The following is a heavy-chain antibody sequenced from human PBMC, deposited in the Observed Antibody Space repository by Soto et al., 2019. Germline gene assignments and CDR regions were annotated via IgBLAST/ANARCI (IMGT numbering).Heavy chain of an antibody. Sequence: PSETLSLTCTGSGDSVIKYYWNWIRQPAGKGLEWIGRIYTTRSPNYNPSLKSRVTMSVDTSKNQFSLKLNLTSVTAADTAVYYCARSPAYGDYANLDTWGQGTLVTVSS. D-gene: IGHD4-17*01. CDR2: IYTTRSP. CDR3: ARSPAYGDYANLDT. CDR1: GDSVIKYY. J-gene: IGHJ5*02. V-gene: IGHV4-4*07.